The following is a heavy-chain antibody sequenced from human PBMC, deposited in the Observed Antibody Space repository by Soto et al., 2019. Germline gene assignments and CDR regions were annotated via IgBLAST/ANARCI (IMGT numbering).Heavy chain of an antibody. CDR3: ASGRLWFGELVRRNNWFDP. J-gene: IGHJ5*02. CDR2: ISSSSSTI. V-gene: IGHV3-48*01. Sequence: GGSLRLSCAASGFTFSSYSMNWVRQAPGKGLEWVSYISSSSSTIYYADSVKGRFTISRDNAKNSLYLQMNSLRAEDTAVYCCASGRLWFGELVRRNNWFDPWGQGTLVTVSS. CDR1: GFTFSSYS. D-gene: IGHD3-10*01.